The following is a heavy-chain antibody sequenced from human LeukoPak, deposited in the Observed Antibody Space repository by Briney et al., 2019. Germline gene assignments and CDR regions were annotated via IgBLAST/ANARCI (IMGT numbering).Heavy chain of an antibody. CDR2: IYYSGST. CDR1: GGSISSYY. Sequence: SETLSLTCTVSGGSISSYYWSWIRQPPGKGLEWIGYIYYSGSTNYNPSLKSRVTISEDTSKNQFSLKLSSVTAADTAVYYCARLGGRYYYDSSGYYPDYWGQGTLVTVSS. D-gene: IGHD3-22*01. V-gene: IGHV4-59*08. J-gene: IGHJ4*02. CDR3: ARLGGRYYYDSSGYYPDY.